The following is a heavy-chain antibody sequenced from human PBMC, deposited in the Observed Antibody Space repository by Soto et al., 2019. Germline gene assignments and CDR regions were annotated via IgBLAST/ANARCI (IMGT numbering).Heavy chain of an antibody. CDR3: ARRGDSNNFDY. Sequence: QVQLMQSGAEVKKPGSSVKVSCKASGGTFNNYGISWVRQAPGRGLEWMGLIIPIFDTTNYAQNFQGRLTITADESTSTTYMELRGLKSEDTAVYYCARRGDSNNFDYWGQGTLVTVSS. CDR2: IIPIFDTT. J-gene: IGHJ4*02. V-gene: IGHV1-69*12. D-gene: IGHD3-16*01. CDR1: GGTFNNYG.